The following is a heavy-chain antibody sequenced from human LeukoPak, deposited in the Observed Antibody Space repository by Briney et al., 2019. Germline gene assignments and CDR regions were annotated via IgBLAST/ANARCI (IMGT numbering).Heavy chain of an antibody. CDR2: IYYSGST. D-gene: IGHD3-16*01. CDR1: GDSISSYY. CDR3: AREMGGLDV. V-gene: IGHV4-59*01. J-gene: IGHJ6*02. Sequence: SETLSLTCTVSGDSISSYYWSWIRQPPGKGLEWIGYIYYSGSTSYNPSLKSRVTISVDTSKNQFSLKLSSVTAADTAVYYCAREMGGLDVWGQGTTVTVSS.